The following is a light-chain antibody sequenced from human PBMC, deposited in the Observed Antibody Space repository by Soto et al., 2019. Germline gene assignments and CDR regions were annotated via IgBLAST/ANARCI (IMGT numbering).Light chain of an antibody. CDR1: SSNIGAGFD. CDR3: QSSDSSMSRI. CDR2: GNT. V-gene: IGLV1-40*01. Sequence: QSALTQPPSVSGAPGQRVTISCTGSSSNIGAGFDVHWYQQLPGTATRLVIYGNTNRPSGVPDRFSGSKSGTSASLAITGLQAEDEADYYCQSSDSSMSRIFGTGTKVTVL. J-gene: IGLJ1*01.